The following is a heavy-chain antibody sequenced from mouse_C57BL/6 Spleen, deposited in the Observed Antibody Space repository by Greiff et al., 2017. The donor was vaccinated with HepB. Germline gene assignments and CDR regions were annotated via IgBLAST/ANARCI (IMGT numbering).Heavy chain of an antibody. Sequence: VQLQQPGAELVKPGASVKLSCKASGYTFTSYWMHWVKQRPGQGLEWIGMIHPNSGSTNYNEKFKSKATLTVDKSSSTAYMQLSSLTSEDSAVYYCASQESYGSSYAGYWGQGTTLTVSS. CDR3: ASQESYGSSYAGY. D-gene: IGHD1-1*01. CDR1: GYTFTSYW. J-gene: IGHJ2*01. V-gene: IGHV1-64*01. CDR2: IHPNSGST.